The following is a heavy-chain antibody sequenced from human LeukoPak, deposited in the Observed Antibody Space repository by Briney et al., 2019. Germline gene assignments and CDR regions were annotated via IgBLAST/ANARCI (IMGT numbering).Heavy chain of an antibody. Sequence: PSETLSLTCTVSGYSIRNDYYWTWLRQPPGKGLEWIGGIYHSGTTYYNPSLKSRVTISVDTSKNQFSLKLSSVTAADAAVYYCARGYCSGGSCYSVGLVGNWFDPWGQGTLVTVSS. D-gene: IGHD2-15*01. CDR1: GYSIRNDYY. V-gene: IGHV4-38-2*02. CDR3: ARGYCSGGSCYSVGLVGNWFDP. CDR2: IYHSGTT. J-gene: IGHJ5*02.